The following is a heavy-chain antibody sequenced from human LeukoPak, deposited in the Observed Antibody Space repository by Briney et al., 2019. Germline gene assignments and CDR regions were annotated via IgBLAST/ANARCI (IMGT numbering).Heavy chain of an antibody. Sequence: GGSLRLSCAASGFTFSNYAMHWVRQAPGKGLEWVAVMSYDGNNKNYADSVKGRFTISRDNSKNTLYLQMSSLTSDDTAVYYCAKDEGFRHWLARNYFGYWGQGTLVTVSS. CDR3: AKDEGFRHWLARNYFGY. V-gene: IGHV3-30*18. J-gene: IGHJ4*02. CDR2: MSYDGNNK. D-gene: IGHD6-19*01. CDR1: GFTFSNYA.